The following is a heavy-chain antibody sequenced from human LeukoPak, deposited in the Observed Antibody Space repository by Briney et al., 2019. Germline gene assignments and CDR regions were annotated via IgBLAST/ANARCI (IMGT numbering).Heavy chain of an antibody. V-gene: IGHV4-59*01. CDR3: ARDSGYYDSSGYWAFDI. CDR1: GGSISSYY. Sequence: SEALSLTCTVSGGSISSYYWSWIRQPPGKGLEWIGYIYYSGSTNYNPSLKSRVTISVDTSKNQFSLKLSSVTAADTAVYYCARDSGYYDSSGYWAFDIWGQGTMVTVSS. D-gene: IGHD3-22*01. CDR2: IYYSGST. J-gene: IGHJ3*02.